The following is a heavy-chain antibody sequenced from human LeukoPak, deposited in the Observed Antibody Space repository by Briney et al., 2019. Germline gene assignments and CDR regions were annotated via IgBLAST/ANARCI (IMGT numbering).Heavy chain of an antibody. Sequence: SETLSLTCAVYGGSFSGYYWSWIRQPPGKGLEWIGEINHSGSTNYSPSLKSRVTISVDTSKNQFSLKLSSVTAADTAVYYCARIRYYYDSSGYFSGFRYYYYYMDVWGKGTTVTVSS. J-gene: IGHJ6*03. CDR1: GGSFSGYY. CDR3: ARIRYYYDSSGYFSGFRYYYYYMDV. CDR2: INHSGST. D-gene: IGHD3-22*01. V-gene: IGHV4-34*01.